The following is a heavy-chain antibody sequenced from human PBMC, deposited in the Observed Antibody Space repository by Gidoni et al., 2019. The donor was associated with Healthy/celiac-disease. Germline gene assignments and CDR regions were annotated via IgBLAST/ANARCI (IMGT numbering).Heavy chain of an antibody. CDR1: GFTFSSYG. V-gene: IGHV3-30*18. Sequence: QVQMVESGGGVVQPGRSLRLSCAASGFTFSSYGMHWVRQAPGKGLEWVAVISDDGSNKYYADSVKGRFTISRDNSKNTLYLQMNSLRAEDTVVYYCAKDGAYDSSGYYAFDIWGQGTMVTVSS. J-gene: IGHJ3*02. CDR3: AKDGAYDSSGYYAFDI. D-gene: IGHD3-22*01. CDR2: ISDDGSNK.